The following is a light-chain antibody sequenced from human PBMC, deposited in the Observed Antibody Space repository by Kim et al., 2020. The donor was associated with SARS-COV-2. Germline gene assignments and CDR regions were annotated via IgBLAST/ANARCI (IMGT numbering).Light chain of an antibody. J-gene: IGKJ2*01. CDR1: QHIATF. CDR2: DAS. CDR3: QQYDYLPPT. V-gene: IGKV1-33*01. Sequence: DIQMTQSPSSLSASVGDRVTITCQASQHIATFLNWYHQKTGRAPKLLIYDASNLETGVPSRFSGTGSGTDFTLTISSLQPEDIGTYYCQQYDYLPPTFGQGTKLEI.